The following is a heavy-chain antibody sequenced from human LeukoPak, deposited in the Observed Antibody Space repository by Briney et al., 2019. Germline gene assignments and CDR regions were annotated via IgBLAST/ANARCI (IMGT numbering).Heavy chain of an antibody. V-gene: IGHV3-30-3*01. CDR3: ERDSRERELMTTFD. D-gene: IGHD1-26*01. CDR2: ISYDGSNK. J-gene: IGHJ2*01. CDR1: GFTFSSYA. Sequence: AASGFTFSSYAMHWVRQAPGKGLEWVAVISYDGSNKYYADSVKGRFTISRDNSKNTLYLQMNSLRAEDTAVYYCERDSRERELMTTFD.